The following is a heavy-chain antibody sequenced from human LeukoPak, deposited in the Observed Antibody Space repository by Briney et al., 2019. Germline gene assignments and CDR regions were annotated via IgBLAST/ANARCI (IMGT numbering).Heavy chain of an antibody. J-gene: IGHJ4*02. CDR3: ANVGILLWFGEMDY. V-gene: IGHV3-30*18. Sequence: GGSLRLSCAASGFTFSSYGMHCVRQAPGKGLEWVAVISYDGSNKYYADSVKGRFTISRHNSKNTLYLQMNSLRAEDTAVYYCANVGILLWFGEMDYWGQGTLVTVSS. CDR2: ISYDGSNK. D-gene: IGHD3-10*01. CDR1: GFTFSSYG.